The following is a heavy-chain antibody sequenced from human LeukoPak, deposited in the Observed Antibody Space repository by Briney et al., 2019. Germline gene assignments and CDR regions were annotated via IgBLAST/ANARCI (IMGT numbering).Heavy chain of an antibody. CDR2: IKQDGSEK. CDR1: GFTFSSYW. Sequence: PGGSLRLSCAASGFTFSSYWMSWVRQAPGKGLEWVANIKQDGSEKYYMDSVKGRFTISRDNAKNSLYLQMNSLRAEDTAVYYCAREVVGATTNFDYWGQGTLVTVSS. V-gene: IGHV3-7*01. D-gene: IGHD1-26*01. J-gene: IGHJ4*02. CDR3: AREVVGATTNFDY.